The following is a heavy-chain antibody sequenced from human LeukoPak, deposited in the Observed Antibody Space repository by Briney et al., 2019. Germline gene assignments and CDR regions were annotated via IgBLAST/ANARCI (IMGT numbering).Heavy chain of an antibody. J-gene: IGHJ3*02. D-gene: IGHD3-9*01. Sequence: PSQTLSLTCTVSGGSISSGSYCWSWIRQPAGKGLEWIGRIYTSGSTNYNPSLKSRVTISVDTSKNQFSLKLSSMTAADTAVYYCARGFDGPNAFDIWGQGTMVTVSS. CDR3: ARGFDGPNAFDI. V-gene: IGHV4-61*02. CDR1: GGSISSGSYC. CDR2: IYTSGST.